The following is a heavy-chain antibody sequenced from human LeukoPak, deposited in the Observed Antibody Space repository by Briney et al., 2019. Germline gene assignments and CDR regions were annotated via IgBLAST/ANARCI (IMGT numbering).Heavy chain of an antibody. Sequence: ASVKVSCKASGYTFTVYYMHWVRQAPGQGLEWMGWISAYNGNTNYAQKLQGRVTMTTDTSTSTAYMELRSLRSDDTAVYYCARSSPAVGTMVRGVIGWFDPWGQGTLVTVSS. CDR2: ISAYNGNT. V-gene: IGHV1-18*04. CDR1: GYTFTVYY. D-gene: IGHD3-10*01. J-gene: IGHJ5*02. CDR3: ARSSPAVGTMVRGVIGWFDP.